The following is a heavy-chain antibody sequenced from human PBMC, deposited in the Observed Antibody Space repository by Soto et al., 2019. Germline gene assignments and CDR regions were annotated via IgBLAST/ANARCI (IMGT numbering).Heavy chain of an antibody. CDR2: ISYDGSNK. D-gene: IGHD4-4*01. V-gene: IGHV3-30-3*01. CDR1: GFTFSSYA. Sequence: QVQLVESGGGVVQPGRSLRLSCAASGFTFSSYAMHWVRQAPGKGLEWVAVISYDGSNKYYADSVKGQFTISRDNSKNTLYLKMNSRRAEDTAVYYCARPLWRNDYNCGYFDLWGRGTLVTVSS. J-gene: IGHJ2*01. CDR3: ARPLWRNDYNCGYFDL.